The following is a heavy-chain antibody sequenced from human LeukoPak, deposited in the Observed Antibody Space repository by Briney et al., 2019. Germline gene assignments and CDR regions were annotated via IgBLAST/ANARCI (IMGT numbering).Heavy chain of an antibody. Sequence: PGGSLRLSCAASGFTFSSYWMHWARQAPGKGLVWVSRINSDGSTTTYADSVKGRFTISRGNAKNTLYLQMSSLRAEDTAVYYCARVASGSWNWFDPWGQGTLVTVSS. J-gene: IGHJ5*02. CDR2: INSDGSTT. D-gene: IGHD1-26*01. CDR3: ARVASGSWNWFDP. CDR1: GFTFSSYW. V-gene: IGHV3-74*01.